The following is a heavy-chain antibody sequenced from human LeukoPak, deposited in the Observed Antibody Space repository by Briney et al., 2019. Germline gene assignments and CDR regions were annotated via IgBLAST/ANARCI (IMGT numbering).Heavy chain of an antibody. D-gene: IGHD3-22*01. J-gene: IGHJ4*02. V-gene: IGHV3-48*03. CDR2: ISSSGSAI. CDR1: GFTFSNYE. CDR3: ARVHYYDSSGFDY. Sequence: PGGSLRLSCAASGFTFSNYEMNWVRQAPGKGLEWVSYISSSGSAIYYAHSVKGRFTISRDNAKNSLYLQMNSLRAEDTAVYYCARVHYYDSSGFDYWGQGTLVTVSS.